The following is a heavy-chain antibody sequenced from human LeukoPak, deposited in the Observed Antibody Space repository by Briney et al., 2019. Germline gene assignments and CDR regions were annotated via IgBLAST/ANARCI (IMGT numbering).Heavy chain of an antibody. CDR3: ARPARGSSSWYLGAFDI. V-gene: IGHV3-30*04. CDR2: ISYDGSNK. J-gene: IGHJ3*02. D-gene: IGHD6-13*01. CDR1: GFTFSSYA. Sequence: GGSLRLSCAASGFTFSSYAMHWVRQAPGKGLEWVAVISYDGSNKYYADSVKGRLTISRDNSKNTLYLQMNSLRAEDTAVYYCARPARGSSSWYLGAFDIWGQGTMVTVSS.